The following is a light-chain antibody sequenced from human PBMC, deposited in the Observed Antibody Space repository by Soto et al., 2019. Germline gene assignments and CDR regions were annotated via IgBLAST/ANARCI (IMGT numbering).Light chain of an antibody. CDR1: QYISNY. J-gene: IGKJ1*01. CDR2: AAS. CDR3: QQSYSPTAT. Sequence: DIQMTQSPSSLSASVGDRVTITCRASQYISNYLSWYQQKPGKAPKLLIYAASDLQRGVPSSFSGSGSGTDFALTISSLQPEDFATYFCQQSYSPTATFGLGTKVDIK. V-gene: IGKV1-39*01.